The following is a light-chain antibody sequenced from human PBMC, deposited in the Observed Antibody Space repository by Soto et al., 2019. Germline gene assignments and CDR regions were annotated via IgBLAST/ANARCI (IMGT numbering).Light chain of an antibody. CDR1: QSVSSSY. V-gene: IGKV3-20*01. Sequence: TQSPATLPVSPGERATLSFRASQSVSSSYLAWYQQKPGQAPRLLIYGASSRATGIPDRFSGSGSGTDFTLTISRLEPEDFAVYYCQQYGGSPRTFGQGTNVDIK. CDR2: GAS. J-gene: IGKJ1*01. CDR3: QQYGGSPRT.